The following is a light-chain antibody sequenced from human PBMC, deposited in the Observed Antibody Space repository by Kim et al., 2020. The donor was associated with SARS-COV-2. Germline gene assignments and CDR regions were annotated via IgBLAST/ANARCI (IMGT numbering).Light chain of an antibody. Sequence: PGETATLSCRASQSVSSKVAGYQQKAGQDPRLLIYDASTRATGIPVRFSGSGSGTDFTLTISSLQSEDLAVYHCQQYDDWPPWTFGQGTKVDIK. CDR2: DAS. J-gene: IGKJ1*01. CDR3: QQYDDWPPWT. CDR1: QSVSSK. V-gene: IGKV3-15*01.